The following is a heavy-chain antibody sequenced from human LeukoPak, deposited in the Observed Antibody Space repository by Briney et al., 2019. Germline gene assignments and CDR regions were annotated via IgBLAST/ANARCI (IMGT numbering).Heavy chain of an antibody. CDR1: GYTFTGYY. CDR2: INPNSGGT. V-gene: IGHV1-2*02. Sequence: GASVKVSCKASGYTFTGYYMHWVRQAPGQGLEWMGWINPNSGGTNYAQKFQGRVTMTRDTSTSTAYMELSRLRSDYTAVYYCARCQVMGYSSSWYPPDFDYWGQGTLVTVSS. J-gene: IGHJ4*02. CDR3: ARCQVMGYSSSWYPPDFDY. D-gene: IGHD6-13*01.